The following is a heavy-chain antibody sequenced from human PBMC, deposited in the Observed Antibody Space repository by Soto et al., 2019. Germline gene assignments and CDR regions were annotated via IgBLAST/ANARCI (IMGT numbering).Heavy chain of an antibody. Sequence: PGGSLRLSCTVSGFAFNNYGINWVRQAPGKGLEWVSSISKSDYTYYSDSVKGRFAISRDNAKSSVSLQMNTLSVEDTAVYYCAREDSIIIPAVSDFWGQGTLVTVSS. J-gene: IGHJ4*02. V-gene: IGHV3-21*01. D-gene: IGHD2-2*01. CDR2: ISKSDYT. CDR3: AREDSIIIPAVSDF. CDR1: GFAFNNYG.